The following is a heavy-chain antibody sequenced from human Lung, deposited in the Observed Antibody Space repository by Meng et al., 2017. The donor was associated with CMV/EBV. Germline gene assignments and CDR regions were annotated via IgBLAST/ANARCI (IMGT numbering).Heavy chain of an antibody. D-gene: IGHD6-19*01. CDR2: VNTVSDDT. J-gene: IGHJ4*01. Sequence: VQLVQSGPEVTRPGVSVKISCPGSGDTFSGFYLNWARQAPGHGLEWLGRVNTVSDDTHYAQKFVGRLAVTRGATINTAFMELTSLRPDDTAVYYCAKSSENGWSSWGPGTLVTVSS. CDR1: GDTFSGFY. CDR3: AKSSENGWSS. V-gene: IGHV1-2*02.